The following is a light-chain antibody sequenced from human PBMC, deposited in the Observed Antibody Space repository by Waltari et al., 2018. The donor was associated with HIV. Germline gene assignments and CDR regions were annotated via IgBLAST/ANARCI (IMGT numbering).Light chain of an antibody. CDR2: YDV. CDR3: AAWDDGLNGYV. V-gene: IGLV1-36*01. Sequence: QSVLTQPPSVSGAPSQRVTISCSGASSNIASNAVNWYQQLPRKTPTLLIYYDVQLPSWVSGRFSGSKSGTSASLAISGLQSEDEADYYCAAWDDGLNGYVFGTGTKLTVL. CDR1: SSNIASNA. J-gene: IGLJ1*01.